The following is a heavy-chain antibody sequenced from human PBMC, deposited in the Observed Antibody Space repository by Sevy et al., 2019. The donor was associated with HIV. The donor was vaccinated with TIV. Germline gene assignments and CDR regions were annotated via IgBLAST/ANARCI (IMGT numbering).Heavy chain of an antibody. CDR1: GFTFGDNA. CDR2: IRSKAYGGTT. CDR3: TTHDIMVRGADYYYYGMDV. J-gene: IGHJ6*02. Sequence: GSLRLSCTASGFTFGDNAMSWFRQAPGKGLEWVGFIRSKAYGGTTKYAGSVKGRFTISRDDSKSIAYLQMNSLKTEDTAVYYCTTHDIMVRGADYYYYGMDVWGQGTTVTVSS. D-gene: IGHD3-10*01. V-gene: IGHV3-49*03.